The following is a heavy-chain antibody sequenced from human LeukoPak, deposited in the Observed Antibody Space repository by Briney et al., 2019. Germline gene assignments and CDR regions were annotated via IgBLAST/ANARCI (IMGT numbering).Heavy chain of an antibody. CDR3: ARHKNNWNPRDAFDI. CDR1: GGSISSGSYY. CDR2: IYTSGNT. Sequence: SETLSLTCTVSGGSISSGSYYWSWIRQPAGKGLEWIGRIYTSGNTNYNPSLKSRVTISVDTSKNQFSLKLSSVTAADTAVYHCARHKNNWNPRDAFDIWGQGTMVIVSS. D-gene: IGHD1-20*01. V-gene: IGHV4-61*02. J-gene: IGHJ3*02.